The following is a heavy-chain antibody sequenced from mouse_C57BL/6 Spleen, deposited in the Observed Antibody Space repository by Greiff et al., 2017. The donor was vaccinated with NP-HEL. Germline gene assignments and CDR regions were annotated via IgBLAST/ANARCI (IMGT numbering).Heavy chain of an antibody. J-gene: IGHJ3*01. CDR2: IDPSDSYT. CDR3: ARTSYYSNYWFAY. D-gene: IGHD2-5*01. V-gene: IGHV1-69*01. Sequence: VQLQQPGAELVMPGASVKLSCKASGYTFTSYWMHWVKQRPGQGLEWIGEIDPSDSYTNYNQKFKGKSTLTVDKSSSTAYMQLSSLTSEDSAVYYCARTSYYSNYWFAYWGQGTLVTVSA. CDR1: GYTFTSYW.